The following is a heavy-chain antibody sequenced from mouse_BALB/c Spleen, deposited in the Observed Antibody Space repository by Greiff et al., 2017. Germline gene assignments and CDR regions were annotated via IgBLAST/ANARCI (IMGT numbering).Heavy chain of an antibody. CDR2: INPGSGGT. D-gene: IGHD1-1*01. J-gene: IGHJ1*01. CDR3: ARSPITTVVAWYFEV. V-gene: IGHV1-54*01. CDR1: GYAFTNYL. Sequence: QVQLQQSGAELVRPGTSVKVSCKASGYAFTNYLIEWVKQRPGQGLEWIGVINPGSGGTNYNEKFKGKATLTADKSSSTAYMQLSSLTSDDSAVYFCARSPITTVVAWYFEVWGAGTTVTVSS.